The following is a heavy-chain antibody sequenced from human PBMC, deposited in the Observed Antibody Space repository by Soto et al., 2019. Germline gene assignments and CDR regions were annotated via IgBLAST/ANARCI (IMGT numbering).Heavy chain of an antibody. D-gene: IGHD6-19*01. Sequence: SETLSLTCTVSGGSISRYYWSWIRQPPGKGLEWIGYIYYSGSTNYNPSLKSRVTISVDTSKNQFSLKLSSVTAADTAVYYCGRLGGNIVVDGTRVGSSLDYWGQGTLVIVFS. V-gene: IGHV4-59*08. CDR3: GRLGGNIVVDGTRVGSSLDY. CDR2: IYYSGST. J-gene: IGHJ4*02. CDR1: GGSISRYY.